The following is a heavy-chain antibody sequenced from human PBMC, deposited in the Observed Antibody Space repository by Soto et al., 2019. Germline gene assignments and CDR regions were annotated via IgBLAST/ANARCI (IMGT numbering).Heavy chain of an antibody. Sequence: ETLRLSCGASGFTFITNAMSWGRQAPGMGLEFVSLISGSGNTIYYADSVKGRFTISRDNSKNTVSLQMNSLRAEDTAVYYCAKVGYDTYGYYLRSLDYWGQGTLVTVSS. CDR3: AKVGYDTYGYYLRSLDY. D-gene: IGHD3-3*01. V-gene: IGHV3-23*01. CDR1: GFTFITNA. J-gene: IGHJ4*02. CDR2: ISGSGNTI.